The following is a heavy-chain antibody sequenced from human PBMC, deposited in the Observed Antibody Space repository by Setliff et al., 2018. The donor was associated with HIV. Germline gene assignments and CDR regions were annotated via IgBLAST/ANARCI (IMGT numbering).Heavy chain of an antibody. CDR1: GGSISSGSYY. CDR2: LYTSGST. D-gene: IGHD3-10*01. V-gene: IGHV4-61*02. Sequence: SETLSLTCTVSGGSISSGSYYWSWIRQPAGKGLEWIGRLYTSGSTNYSPSLKSRVTISVDTSKNQSSLKLSSVTAADTAVYYCARYYYGSGSRRGTFDIWGQGTMVTVSS. CDR3: ARYYYGSGSRRGTFDI. J-gene: IGHJ3*02.